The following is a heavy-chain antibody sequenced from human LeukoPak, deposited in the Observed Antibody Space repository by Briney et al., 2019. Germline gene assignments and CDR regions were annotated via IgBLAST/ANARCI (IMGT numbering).Heavy chain of an antibody. V-gene: IGHV3-7*03. CDR1: GFTFSTYW. J-gene: IGHJ4*02. D-gene: IGHD3-22*01. CDR3: ARGRRSRSLFYDSIGGLLDY. Sequence: HTGGSLRLSCAASGFTFSTYWMSWVRQAPGKGLEWVANIKKDGSEKYYMDSVKGRFTISRDNAENSLYLQMNSLRAEDTAVYYCARGRRSRSLFYDSIGGLLDYWGQGTLVTVSS. CDR2: IKKDGSEK.